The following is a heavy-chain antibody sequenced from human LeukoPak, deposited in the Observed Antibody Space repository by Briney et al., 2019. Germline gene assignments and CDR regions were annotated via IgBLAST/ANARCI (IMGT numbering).Heavy chain of an antibody. J-gene: IGHJ5*02. V-gene: IGHV1-8*01. CDR3: ARGPYSGSYLGWFDP. D-gene: IGHD1-26*01. CDR1: GYTFTSYD. CDR2: MNPNSGNT. Sequence: GASVKVSCKASGYTFTSYDINWVRQATGQGLEWMGWMNPNSGNTGYAQKFQGRVTMTRDMSTSTVYMELSSLRSEDTAVYYCARGPYSGSYLGWFDPWGQGTLVTVSS.